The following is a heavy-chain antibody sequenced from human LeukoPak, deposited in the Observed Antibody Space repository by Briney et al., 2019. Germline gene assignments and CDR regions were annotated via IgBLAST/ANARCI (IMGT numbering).Heavy chain of an antibody. CDR3: ARDLGKTSTVTTSGY. D-gene: IGHD4-17*01. CDR2: INPSGGST. CDR1: GYTFTGYY. V-gene: IGHV1-46*01. Sequence: ASVKVSCKASGYTFTGYYMHWVRRAPGQGLEWMGIINPSGGSTSYAQKFQGRVTMTRDTSTSTVYMELSSLRSEDTAVYYCARDLGKTSTVTTSGYWGQGTLVTVSS. J-gene: IGHJ4*02.